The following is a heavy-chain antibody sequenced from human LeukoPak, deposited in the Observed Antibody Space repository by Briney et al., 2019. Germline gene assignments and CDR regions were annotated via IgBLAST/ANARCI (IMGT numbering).Heavy chain of an antibody. D-gene: IGHD1-26*01. CDR2: ISAYNGNT. J-gene: IGHJ4*02. Sequence: PVASVKVSCKAFGYIFTSYGISWVRQAPGQGLEWMGWISAYNGNTNYAQKLQGRVTMTTDTSTSTAYMELRSLRSDDTAVYYCARANSGSYPRGEFDYWGQGTLVTVSS. CDR1: GYIFTSYG. CDR3: ARANSGSYPRGEFDY. V-gene: IGHV1-18*01.